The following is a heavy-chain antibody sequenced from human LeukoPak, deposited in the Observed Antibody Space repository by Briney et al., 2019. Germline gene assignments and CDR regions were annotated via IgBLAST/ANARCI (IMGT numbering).Heavy chain of an antibody. D-gene: IGHD2-2*01. CDR3: ARGPPACSTNCYGYLDY. Sequence: GGSLRLSCAPPGFTFSSYAMSWVVQHPGKGLQSLSLIYSGGVTYYPDSVRGRFTISRDNSKNTLYLQMNSLRAEDTAVYYCARGPPACSTNCYGYLDYWGQGTLVTVSS. CDR1: GFTFSSYA. J-gene: IGHJ4*02. V-gene: IGHV3-66*01. CDR2: IYSGGVT.